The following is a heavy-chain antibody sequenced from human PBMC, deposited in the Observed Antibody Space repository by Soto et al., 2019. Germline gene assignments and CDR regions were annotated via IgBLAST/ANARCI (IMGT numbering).Heavy chain of an antibody. Sequence: QVQLVQSGAEVKKPGASVKVSCKASGYTFTSYGIRWVRQAPGQGREWMGWISAYNGNTNYAQKLQGRVTMTTDTSTSTAYMELRSLRSDDTAVYYCARQHYYDRWYNWFDPWGQGTLVTVSS. J-gene: IGHJ5*02. V-gene: IGHV1-18*01. CDR2: ISAYNGNT. D-gene: IGHD3-22*01. CDR1: GYTFTSYG. CDR3: ARQHYYDRWYNWFDP.